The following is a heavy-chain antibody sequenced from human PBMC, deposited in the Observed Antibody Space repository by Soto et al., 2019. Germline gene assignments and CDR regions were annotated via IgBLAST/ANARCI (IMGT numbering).Heavy chain of an antibody. J-gene: IGHJ6*03. CDR2: INHSGST. CDR3: ARAEPGSGKAGYYYMDV. Sequence: SETLSLTCAVYGGSFSGYYWSWIRQPPGKGLEWIGEINHSGSTNYNPSLKSRVTISVDTSKNQFSLKLSSVTAADTAVYYCARAEPGSGKAGYYYMDVWGKGTTVTVSS. D-gene: IGHD3-10*01. V-gene: IGHV4-34*01. CDR1: GGSFSGYY.